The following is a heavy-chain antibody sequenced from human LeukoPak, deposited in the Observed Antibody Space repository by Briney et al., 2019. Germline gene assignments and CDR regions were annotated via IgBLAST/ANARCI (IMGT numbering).Heavy chain of an antibody. D-gene: IGHD5-18*01. CDR2: ISYDGSNK. J-gene: IGHJ4*02. CDR3: ARVGYTYGHDY. V-gene: IGHV3-30*14. CDR1: GFTFSSYA. Sequence: LTGGSLRLSCAASGFTFSSYAMSWVRQAPGKGLEWVAVISYDGSNKYYADSVRGRFTISRDNSKNTLYLQMNSLRAEDTAVYYCARVGYTYGHDYWGQGTLVTVSS.